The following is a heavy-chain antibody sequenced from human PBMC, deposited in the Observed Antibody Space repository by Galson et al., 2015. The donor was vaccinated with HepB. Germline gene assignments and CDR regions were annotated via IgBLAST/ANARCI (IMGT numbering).Heavy chain of an antibody. V-gene: IGHV1-69*10. CDR3: ARDFAAGSGAYPDAFDI. Sequence: SVKVSCKASGGTFSSYAISWVRQAPGQGLEWMGWIIPILGIANYAQKFQGRVTITADKSTSTAYMELSSLRSEDTAVYYCARDFAAGSGAYPDAFDIWGQGTMVTVSS. J-gene: IGHJ3*02. D-gene: IGHD4-17*01. CDR1: GGTFSSYA. CDR2: IIPILGIA.